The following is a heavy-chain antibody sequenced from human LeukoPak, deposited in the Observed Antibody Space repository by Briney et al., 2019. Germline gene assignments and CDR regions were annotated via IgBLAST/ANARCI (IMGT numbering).Heavy chain of an antibody. J-gene: IGHJ4*02. CDR3: AKLWRGSYPRYFDY. D-gene: IGHD1-26*01. V-gene: IGHV3-23*01. CDR2: ITDSGGTT. Sequence: GESLRLSCAAFGFTFRSYAMSWVRQAPGKGLEWVSVITDSGGTTFYADSVKGRFTISRDNSKNTLYLQMNSLSAEDSAIYYCAKLWRGSYPRYFDYWGQGALVTVSS. CDR1: GFTFRSYA.